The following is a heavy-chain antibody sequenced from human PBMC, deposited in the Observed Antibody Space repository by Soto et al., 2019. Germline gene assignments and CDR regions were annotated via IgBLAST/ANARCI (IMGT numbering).Heavy chain of an antibody. Sequence: EVQLVESGGGLIQPGGSLRLSCAASGFTVSGSYMSWVRQAPGKGLEWVAIIYGGGGTYYADSVKGRFTLSRDNSKNTLYLQMNNLRAEDTAVYYCASRSRGELYSFDYWGQGTLVTVSS. CDR3: ASRSRGELYSFDY. CDR2: IYGGGGT. D-gene: IGHD3-10*01. CDR1: GFTVSGSY. J-gene: IGHJ4*02. V-gene: IGHV3-53*01.